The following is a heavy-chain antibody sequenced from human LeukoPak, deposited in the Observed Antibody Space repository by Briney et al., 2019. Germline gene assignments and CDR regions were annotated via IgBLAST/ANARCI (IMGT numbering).Heavy chain of an antibody. CDR2: IYSGGST. J-gene: IGHJ5*02. D-gene: IGHD4-17*01. CDR3: ARIYGDYENWFDP. Sequence: GGSLRLSCAASGFTVSSNYMSWVRQAPGKGLEWVSVIYSGGSTYYADSVKGRFTISRDNSKNTLYLQMNSLRAEDTAVYYCARIYGDYENWFDPWGQGTLVTVSS. CDR1: GFTVSSNY. V-gene: IGHV3-66*01.